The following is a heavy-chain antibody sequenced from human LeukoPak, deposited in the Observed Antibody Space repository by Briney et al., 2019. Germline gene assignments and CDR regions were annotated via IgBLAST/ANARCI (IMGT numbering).Heavy chain of an antibody. D-gene: IGHD4-17*01. CDR3: AKGRETVS. CDR2: IRYDGSNK. Sequence: GGSLRLSCTASGFTFSSYSMNWVRQAPGKGLEWVAFIRYDGSNKYYADSVKGRFTISRDNSKNTLYLQMNSLGAEDTAVYYCAKGRETVSWGQGTLVTVSS. CDR1: GFTFSSYS. V-gene: IGHV3-30*02. J-gene: IGHJ4*02.